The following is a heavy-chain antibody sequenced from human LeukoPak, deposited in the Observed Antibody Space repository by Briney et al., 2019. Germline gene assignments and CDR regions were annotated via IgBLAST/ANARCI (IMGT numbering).Heavy chain of an antibody. D-gene: IGHD3-22*01. V-gene: IGHV4-39*01. Sequence: PSETLSLTCTVSGGSISSSTYCWGWIRQPPGKGLEWIGSFSYSGGTYYTPSLKSRVTISVDTSKNQFSLELSFVNDADTAVYFCARRLRYYYDSDGYYFDYWGQGILVTVSS. CDR1: GGSISSSTYC. CDR2: FSYSGGT. J-gene: IGHJ4*02. CDR3: ARRLRYYYDSDGYYFDY.